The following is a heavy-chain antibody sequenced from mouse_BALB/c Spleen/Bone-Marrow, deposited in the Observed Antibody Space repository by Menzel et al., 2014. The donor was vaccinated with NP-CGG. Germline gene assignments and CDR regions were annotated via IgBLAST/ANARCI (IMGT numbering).Heavy chain of an antibody. CDR2: ITRGGNT. V-gene: IGHV5-6-5*01. J-gene: IGHJ2*01. CDR1: GFTFSSYA. Sequence: EVQVVESGGGLVKPGGSLKLSCAASGFTFSSYAMSWVRQTPEKRLEWVASITRGGNTYYPDSVKGRFTISRDNARDILYLQMSSLRSEDTAMYYCARREIYYYGSTHYFDYWGQGTTLTVSS. D-gene: IGHD1-1*01. CDR3: ARREIYYYGSTHYFDY.